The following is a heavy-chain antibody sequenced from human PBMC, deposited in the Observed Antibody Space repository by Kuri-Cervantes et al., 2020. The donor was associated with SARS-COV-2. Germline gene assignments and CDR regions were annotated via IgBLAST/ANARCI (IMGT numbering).Heavy chain of an antibody. J-gene: IGHJ6*03. CDR3: ARGVTQNFYGPETYSLPGYFHYYMDV. V-gene: IGHV1-8*03. CDR2: MNPNSDNT. CDR1: GYTFTDYD. D-gene: IGHD3-10*01. Sequence: ASVKVSCKASGYTFTDYDINWVRQATGQGLEWIGWMNPNSDNTGYAHKFQGRVTITTDTSKSTAYMELSSLRSDDTGVFYCARGVTQNFYGPETYSLPGYFHYYMDVWGKGTTVTVSS.